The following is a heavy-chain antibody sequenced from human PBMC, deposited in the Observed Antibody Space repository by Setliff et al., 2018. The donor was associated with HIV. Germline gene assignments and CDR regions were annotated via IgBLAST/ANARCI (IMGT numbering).Heavy chain of an antibody. CDR2: IVPIPIFGTT. D-gene: IGHD3-10*01. J-gene: IGHJ4*02. CDR1: GGTFSSYG. Sequence: SVKVSCQASGGTFSSYGISWVRQAPGQGLEWMGGIVPIPIFGTTKYAPRFQGRVTITADESTSTAYMELSSLRSSDTAVYYCARDLLLEVRGPYGDYWGQGTLVTVSS. CDR3: ARDLLLEVRGPYGDY. V-gene: IGHV1-69*13.